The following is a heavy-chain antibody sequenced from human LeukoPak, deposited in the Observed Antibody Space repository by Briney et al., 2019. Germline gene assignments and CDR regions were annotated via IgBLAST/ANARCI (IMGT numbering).Heavy chain of an antibody. CDR3: AREFYSSGWHYFDY. D-gene: IGHD6-19*01. CDR1: GYSISSGYY. J-gene: IGHJ4*02. CDR2: IYHSGST. Sequence: SETLSLTCAVSGYSISSGYYWGWIRQPPGKGLEWIGSIYHSGSTYYNPSLKSRVTISVDTSKNQFSLKLSSVTAADTAVYYCAREFYSSGWHYFDYWGQGTLVTVSS. V-gene: IGHV4-38-2*01.